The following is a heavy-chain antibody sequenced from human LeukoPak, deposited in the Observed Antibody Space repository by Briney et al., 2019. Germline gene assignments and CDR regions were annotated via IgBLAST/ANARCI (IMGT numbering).Heavy chain of an antibody. D-gene: IGHD3-10*01. J-gene: IGHJ4*02. CDR2: ISSSSSTI. Sequence: GGSLRLSCAASGFTFSSYEMNWVRQAPGKGLEWVSYISSSSSTIYYADSVKGRFTISRDNAKNSLYLQMNSLRAEDTAVYYCARGLYGSGKYYFDYWGQGTLVTVSS. V-gene: IGHV3-48*01. CDR1: GFTFSSYE. CDR3: ARGLYGSGKYYFDY.